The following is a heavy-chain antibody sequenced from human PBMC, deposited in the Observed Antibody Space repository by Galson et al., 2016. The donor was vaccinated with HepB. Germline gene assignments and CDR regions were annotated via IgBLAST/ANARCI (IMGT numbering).Heavy chain of an antibody. V-gene: IGHV1-18*04. CDR2: ISDYNGYT. CDR3: ARSGDGNWFES. J-gene: IGHJ5*01. D-gene: IGHD2-21*02. CDR1: GYTFTSYG. Sequence: SVKVSCKASGYTFTSYGIGWVRQAPGQGLEWMGWISDYNGYTDSAQRLQGRVTMTTDTSTSTAYMELSSLRSDDTAVYYCARSGDGNWFESWGQGTLVTVSS.